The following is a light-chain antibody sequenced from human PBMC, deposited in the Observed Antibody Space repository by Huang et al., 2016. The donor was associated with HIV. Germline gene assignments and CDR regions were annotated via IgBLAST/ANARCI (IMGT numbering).Light chain of an antibody. J-gene: IGKJ2*01. Sequence: DIQMTQSPSSLSASVGERVTITCRASQSISSYLNWYQQKPGKAPKLLIYAASSLQSGVPSRFSGSGSGTDFTLTISSLQPEDFATYYCQQSYSTPRTFGQGTKLETK. CDR1: QSISSY. CDR2: AAS. CDR3: QQSYSTPRT. V-gene: IGKV1-39*01.